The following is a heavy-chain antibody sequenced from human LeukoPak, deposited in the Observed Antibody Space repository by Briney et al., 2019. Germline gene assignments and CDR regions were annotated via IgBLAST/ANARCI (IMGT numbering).Heavy chain of an antibody. D-gene: IGHD2-15*01. J-gene: IGHJ4*02. V-gene: IGHV1-2*02. CDR2: INPNSGGT. CDR1: GYTFTGYY. Sequence: ASVKVSCKASGYTFTGYYMHWVRQAPGQGLEWMGWINPNSGGTNYAQKFQGRVTMTRDTSISTAYMELSRLRSDDTAVYYCARSRYCSGGNCLFDYWGQGTLVTVSS. CDR3: ARSRYCSGGNCLFDY.